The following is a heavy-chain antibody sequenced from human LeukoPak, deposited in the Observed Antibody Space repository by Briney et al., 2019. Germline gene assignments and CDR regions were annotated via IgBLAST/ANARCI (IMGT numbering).Heavy chain of an antibody. J-gene: IGHJ4*02. Sequence: SQTLSLTCTVSGGSISSGGYYWSWIRQPPGKGLEWIGYIYHSGGTYYNPSLKSRVTISVDRSKNQFSLKLSSVTAADTAVYYCASNPYYYDSSGYVDYWGQGTLVTVSS. V-gene: IGHV4-30-2*01. D-gene: IGHD3-22*01. CDR2: IYHSGGT. CDR1: GGSISSGGYY. CDR3: ASNPYYYDSSGYVDY.